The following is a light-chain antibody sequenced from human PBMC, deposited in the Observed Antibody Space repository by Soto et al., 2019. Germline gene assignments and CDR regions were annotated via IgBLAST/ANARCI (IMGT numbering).Light chain of an antibody. V-gene: IGKV1-39*01. Sequence: DIQVTQAPSSLSASVGDRVTITCRASQSISRHLNWYQQKPGKAPKLLINIASSLQSGVPSRFSGSGSGTVFTLTISNVQPEDFSTYYCQQPYGTPHPFGQGTRLEIK. CDR3: QQPYGTPHP. CDR1: QSISRH. CDR2: IAS. J-gene: IGKJ5*01.